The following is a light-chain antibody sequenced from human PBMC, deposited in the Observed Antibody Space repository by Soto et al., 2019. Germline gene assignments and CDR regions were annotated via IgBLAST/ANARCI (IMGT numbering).Light chain of an antibody. CDR1: SSNVGSYKL. CDR2: EVN. CDR3: SSYTSSSTLV. V-gene: IGLV2-14*02. Sequence: QSVLTQPASASGSPGQSITISCTGTSSNVGSYKLVSWYQQHPGKAPKLMIFEVNKRPSGVSNRFSGSKSGNTASLTISGLQAEDEADYYCSSYTSSSTLVFGTGTKVTVL. J-gene: IGLJ1*01.